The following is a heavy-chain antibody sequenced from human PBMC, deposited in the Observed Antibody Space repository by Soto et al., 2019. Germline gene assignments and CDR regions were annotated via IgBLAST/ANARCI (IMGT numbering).Heavy chain of an antibody. J-gene: IGHJ3*02. CDR2: ISGSGGST. Sequence: GVSLRLSCAASGFTFSSYAMSWVRQAPGKGLEWVSAISGSGGSTYYADSVKGRFTISRDNSKNTLYLQMNSLRAEDTAVYYCAKVQYDRLSCGANTGVFDSWGQGKMVIV. D-gene: IGHD3-9*01. V-gene: IGHV3-23*01. CDR3: AKVQYDRLSCGANTGVFDS. CDR1: GFTFSSYA.